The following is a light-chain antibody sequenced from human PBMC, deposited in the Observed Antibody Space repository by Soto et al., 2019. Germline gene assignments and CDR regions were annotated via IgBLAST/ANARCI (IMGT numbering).Light chain of an antibody. Sequence: EIVMTQSPGTLSLSPGERATLSCRDSRSVTSNYLGWYQQKPGQAPRLLIYGASSRATGIPDRFSGSGSGTDFTLTVSRLEPEAFALYYCQQYASSPFTFGQGTKLEI. CDR2: GAS. CDR3: QQYASSPFT. V-gene: IGKV3-20*01. CDR1: RSVTSNY. J-gene: IGKJ2*01.